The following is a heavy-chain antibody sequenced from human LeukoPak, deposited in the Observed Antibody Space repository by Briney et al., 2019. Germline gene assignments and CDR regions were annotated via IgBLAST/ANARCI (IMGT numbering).Heavy chain of an antibody. J-gene: IGHJ6*02. CDR2: INPSGGST. CDR1: GYTFTSYY. Sequence: GASVKVSCKASGYTFTSYYMHWVRQAPGQGLEWMGIINPSGGSTSYAQKFQGRVTMTRDTFTSTVYMELSSLRSEDTAVYYCARDQEYSSSSTVAGMDVWGQGTTVTVSS. CDR3: ARDQEYSSSSTVAGMDV. D-gene: IGHD6-6*01. V-gene: IGHV1-46*01.